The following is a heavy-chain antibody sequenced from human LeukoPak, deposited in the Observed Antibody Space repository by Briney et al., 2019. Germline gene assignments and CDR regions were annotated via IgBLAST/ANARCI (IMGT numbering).Heavy chain of an antibody. D-gene: IGHD3-10*01. Sequence: GGSLRLSCAASGLTFTSYGMHWVRQAPGKGRERLAFIRYDGNNKYYADSVKGRFTISRDNSKNTLYLQMNSLRAEDTAVYYCAKDKYYYGSGSYEAPDYWGQGTLVTVSS. CDR1: GLTFTSYG. CDR3: AKDKYYYGSGSYEAPDY. CDR2: IRYDGNNK. V-gene: IGHV3-30*02. J-gene: IGHJ4*02.